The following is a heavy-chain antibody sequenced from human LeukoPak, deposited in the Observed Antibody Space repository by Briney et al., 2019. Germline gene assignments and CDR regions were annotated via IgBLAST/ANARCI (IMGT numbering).Heavy chain of an antibody. D-gene: IGHD6-13*01. Sequence: SETLSLTCTVSGGSISSSDYYWGWIRQTPGKGLEWIASISYSGATYYNPSLQSRVTISRDTSTNQFSVTLNSVTAADTAVYYCVHRYSSSWYPFDYWGQGTLVTVSS. J-gene: IGHJ4*02. V-gene: IGHV4-39*07. CDR2: ISYSGAT. CDR3: VHRYSSSWYPFDY. CDR1: GGSISSSDYY.